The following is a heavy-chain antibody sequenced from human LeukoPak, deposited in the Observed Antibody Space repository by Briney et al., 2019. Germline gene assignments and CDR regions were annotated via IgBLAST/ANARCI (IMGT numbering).Heavy chain of an antibody. Sequence: PSETLSLTCTVSGGSISRNNYYWGWIRQPPGKGLEWIGSIYYSGSTYYNPSLKSRVAISVDTSENQFSLKLSSVTAADTAVYYCARGHDSSGYYYEAWGQGTLVTVSS. J-gene: IGHJ5*02. D-gene: IGHD3-22*01. V-gene: IGHV4-39*01. CDR3: ARGHDSSGYYYEA. CDR1: GGSISRNNYY. CDR2: IYYSGST.